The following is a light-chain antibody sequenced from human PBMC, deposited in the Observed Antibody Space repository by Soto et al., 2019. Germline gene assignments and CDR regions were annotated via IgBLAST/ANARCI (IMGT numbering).Light chain of an antibody. V-gene: IGLV2-8*01. CDR1: SSDVGGYNY. CDR3: SSYAGSLVV. CDR2: EVS. Sequence: QSALTQPPSASGSPGQSVTISCTGTSSDVGGYNYVSWYQQHPGKAPKLMIYEVSKRPSGVPDRFSGSKSGNTVSLTVSGLQAEYEADYYCSSYAGSLVVFGGGTKLTVL. J-gene: IGLJ2*01.